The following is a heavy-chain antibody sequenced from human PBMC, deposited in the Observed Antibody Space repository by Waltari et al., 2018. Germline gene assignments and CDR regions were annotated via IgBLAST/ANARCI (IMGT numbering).Heavy chain of an antibody. Sequence: QVQLVQSGAEVKKPGSSVKVSCKASGGTFSSYTISWVGQAPGQGLEWMGRIIPILGIANYAQKFQGRVTITADKSTSTAYMELSSLRSEDTAVYYCATGNGDGWLPQGYWGQGTLVTVSS. CDR3: ATGNGDGWLPQGY. CDR1: GGTFSSYT. J-gene: IGHJ4*02. CDR2: IIPILGIA. D-gene: IGHD2-8*01. V-gene: IGHV1-69*02.